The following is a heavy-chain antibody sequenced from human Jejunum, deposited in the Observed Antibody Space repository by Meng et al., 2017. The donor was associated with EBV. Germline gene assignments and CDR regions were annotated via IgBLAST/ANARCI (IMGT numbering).Heavy chain of an antibody. CDR3: VRDSSFNVH. V-gene: IGHV3-21*02. D-gene: IGHD3-16*02. Sequence: EVELVVSGGGLVEPGGSLRLSCAASGFTFSSYSMNWVRQAPGKGLEWVSYISSGSSFIYYADSVKGRFTISRDDAKNSLALQMNNLGADDTAVYYCVRDSSFNVHWGQGTLVTVSS. J-gene: IGHJ4*02. CDR2: ISSGSSFI. CDR1: GFTFSSYS.